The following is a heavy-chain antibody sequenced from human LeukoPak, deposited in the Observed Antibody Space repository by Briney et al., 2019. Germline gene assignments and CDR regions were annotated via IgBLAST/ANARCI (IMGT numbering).Heavy chain of an antibody. D-gene: IGHD6-13*01. CDR1: GFTVSNDY. V-gene: IGHV3-53*01. CDR3: ARVRLAGAGRYYFDN. J-gene: IGHJ4*02. CDR2: IYAGGST. Sequence: GGSLRLSCAASGFTVSNDYMTWVRQAPGKGLEWVSVIYAGGSTYYADSVKGRFTISRDNFKNTLYLQMNSLRAEDTAVYYCARVRLAGAGRYYFDNWGQGTLVSVSS.